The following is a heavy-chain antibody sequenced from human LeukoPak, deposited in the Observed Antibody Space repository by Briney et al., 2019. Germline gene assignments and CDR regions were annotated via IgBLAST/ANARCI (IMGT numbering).Heavy chain of an antibody. CDR3: ARPRSAYYDSSGYDL. V-gene: IGHV1-8*01. CDR2: MNPNSGDT. CDR1: GYTFTSYD. Sequence: ASVKVSCKASGYTFTSYDINWVRQASGQGPEWMGWMNPNSGDTGYAQKFQGRVTMTRSTTTRTAYMELSSLRSEDTAVYYCARPRSAYYDSSGYDLWGQGTLVTVSS. D-gene: IGHD3-22*01. J-gene: IGHJ4*02.